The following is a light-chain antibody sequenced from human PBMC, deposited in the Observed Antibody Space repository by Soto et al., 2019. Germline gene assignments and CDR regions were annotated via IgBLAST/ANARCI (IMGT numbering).Light chain of an antibody. CDR2: TAS. Sequence: DIQMTQSPSSLSASVGDRVAITCRASQTISNCLAWYQQKPGKVPKLLIYTASTLQSGVPSRFSGSGSGTDFILTISSLQPEDVATYYCQKYNSASFTFGPGTKVDIK. J-gene: IGKJ3*01. V-gene: IGKV1-27*01. CDR3: QKYNSASFT. CDR1: QTISNC.